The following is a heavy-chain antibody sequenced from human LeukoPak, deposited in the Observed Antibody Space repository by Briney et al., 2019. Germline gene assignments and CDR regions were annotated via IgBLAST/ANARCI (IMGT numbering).Heavy chain of an antibody. CDR1: GGSFSGYY. CDR2: INHSGST. J-gene: IGHJ6*02. V-gene: IGHV4-34*01. CDR3: ARHALRYFDRSGMDV. D-gene: IGHD3-9*01. Sequence: SETLSLTCAVYGGSFSGYYWSWIRQPPGKGLEWIGEINHSGSTNYNPSLKSRVTISVDTSKNQFSLKLSSVTAADTAVYYCARHALRYFDRSGMDVWGQGTTVTVSS.